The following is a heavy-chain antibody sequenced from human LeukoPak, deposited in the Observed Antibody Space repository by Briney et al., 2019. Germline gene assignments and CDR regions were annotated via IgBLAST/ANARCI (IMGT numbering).Heavy chain of an antibody. J-gene: IGHJ3*02. Sequence: PSETLSLTCTVSGGSISSYYWSWIRQPPGKGLEWIGYIYYSGGTTYSPSLQSRVTMSVDTSKNQFSLKLRSVAAADTAVYYCARDQEGYGIDIWGQGTTVTVSS. V-gene: IGHV4-59*01. CDR1: GGSISSYY. CDR2: IYYSGGT. D-gene: IGHD5-18*01. CDR3: ARDQEGYGIDI.